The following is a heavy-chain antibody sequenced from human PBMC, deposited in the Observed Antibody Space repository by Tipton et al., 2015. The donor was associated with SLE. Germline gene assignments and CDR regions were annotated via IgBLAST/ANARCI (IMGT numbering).Heavy chain of an antibody. V-gene: IGHV4-39*07. CDR3: AKGLGAYSSGWRHYYYYMDV. CDR1: GGSISSSTYF. J-gene: IGHJ6*03. CDR2: IYHSGST. Sequence: TLSLTCTVSGGSISSSTYFWGWIRQPPGKGLEWIGSIYHSGSTYYNPSLKSRVTISVDTSKNQFSLKLSSVTAADTAVYYCAKGLGAYSSGWRHYYYYMDVWGKGTTVTVSS. D-gene: IGHD6-19*01.